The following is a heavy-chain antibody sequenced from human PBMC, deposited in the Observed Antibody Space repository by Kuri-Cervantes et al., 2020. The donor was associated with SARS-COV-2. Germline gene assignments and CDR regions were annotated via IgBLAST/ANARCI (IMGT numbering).Heavy chain of an antibody. CDR2: ISYDGSNK. D-gene: IGHD7-27*01. J-gene: IGHJ3*02. CDR3: AREKLGIGAFDI. Sequence: GESLKISCAASGFTFSNAWMSWVCQAPGKGLEWVAVISYDGSNKYYADSVKGRFTISRDNSKNTLYLQMNSLRAEDTAVYYCAREKLGIGAFDIWGQGTMVTVSS. CDR1: GFTFSNAW. V-gene: IGHV3-30-3*01.